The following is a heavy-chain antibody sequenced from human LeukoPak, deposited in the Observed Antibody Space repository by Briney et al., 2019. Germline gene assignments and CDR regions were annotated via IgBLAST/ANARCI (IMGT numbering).Heavy chain of an antibody. CDR1: GFTVSRSY. CDR3: AKNGDRGAYCTGGTCYPYFYYYMDV. D-gene: IGHD2-15*01. Sequence: PGGSLRLSCAASGFTVSRSYMIWARQAPGKGLEWVSVIYSGGTTYYADSVKGRFTISRDNSKNTLYLQMNSLRAEDTAIYYCAKNGDRGAYCTGGTCYPYFYYYMDVWGKGTTVTI. V-gene: IGHV3-53*01. J-gene: IGHJ6*03. CDR2: IYSGGTT.